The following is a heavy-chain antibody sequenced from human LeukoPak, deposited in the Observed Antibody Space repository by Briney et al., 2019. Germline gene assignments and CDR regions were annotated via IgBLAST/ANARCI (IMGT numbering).Heavy chain of an antibody. D-gene: IGHD1-20*01. Sequence: GGSLRLSCAASGFTFSSYGMHWVRQAPGKGLEWVAFIRYDGSNKYYADSMKGRFTISRDNSKNTLYLQMNSLRAEDTAVYYCAKCITGKLYYYYYYMDVWGKGTTVTVSS. J-gene: IGHJ6*03. CDR2: IRYDGSNK. CDR1: GFTFSSYG. CDR3: AKCITGKLYYYYYYMDV. V-gene: IGHV3-30*02.